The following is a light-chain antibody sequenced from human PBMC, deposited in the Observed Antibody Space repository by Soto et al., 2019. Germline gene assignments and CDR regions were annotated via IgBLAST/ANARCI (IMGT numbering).Light chain of an antibody. CDR1: QGIRND. CDR2: DAS. J-gene: IGKJ3*01. CDR3: QSKFT. V-gene: IGKV1-33*01. Sequence: DIQMTQSPSSLSASVGDRVTITCRASQGIRNDLGWYQQKPGKAPKLLIYDASNLETGVPSRFSGSGSGTDFTFTISSLQPEDIATYYCQSKFTFGPGTKVDIK.